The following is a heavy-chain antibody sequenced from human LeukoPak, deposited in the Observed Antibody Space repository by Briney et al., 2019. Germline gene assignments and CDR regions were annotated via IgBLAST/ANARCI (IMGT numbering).Heavy chain of an antibody. CDR1: GFTFNSYA. V-gene: IGHV3-23*01. CDR3: VSFYETY. CDR2: ISGSGGST. D-gene: IGHD2/OR15-2a*01. J-gene: IGHJ4*02. Sequence: GGSLRLSCAASGFTFNSYAVSWVRQAPGKGLEWVSGISGSGGSTYYADSVKGRFTVSRDNSKNTLCMQMNSLRAEDTAVYYCVSFYETYWGRGTLVTVSS.